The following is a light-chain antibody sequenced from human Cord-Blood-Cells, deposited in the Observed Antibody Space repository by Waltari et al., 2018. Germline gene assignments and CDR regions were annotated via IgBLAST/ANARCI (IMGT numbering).Light chain of an antibody. Sequence: QSVLTQPPSASGTPGQRVTISCSGSSSNIGSNTVNWYQQRPGTAPKLLIYSNNQRPSGVPDRFSGSQSGTSPSLAISGLQSEDEADYYCAAWDDSLNGLVVGGGTKLTVL. V-gene: IGLV1-44*01. CDR3: AAWDDSLNGLV. J-gene: IGLJ2*01. CDR2: SNN. CDR1: SSNIGSNT.